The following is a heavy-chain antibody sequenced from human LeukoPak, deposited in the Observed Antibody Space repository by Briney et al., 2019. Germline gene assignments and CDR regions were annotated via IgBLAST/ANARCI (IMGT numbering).Heavy chain of an antibody. D-gene: IGHD4-11*01. Sequence: TSETLSLTCTVSGGSISSYYWGWIRQPPGKGLEWIGSIYYSGSTYYNPSLKSRVTISVDTSKNQFSLKLSSVTAADTAVYYCARHVPQFDYTRGGYFDYWGQGTLVTVSS. J-gene: IGHJ4*02. V-gene: IGHV4-39*01. CDR1: GGSISSYY. CDR3: ARHVPQFDYTRGGYFDY. CDR2: IYYSGST.